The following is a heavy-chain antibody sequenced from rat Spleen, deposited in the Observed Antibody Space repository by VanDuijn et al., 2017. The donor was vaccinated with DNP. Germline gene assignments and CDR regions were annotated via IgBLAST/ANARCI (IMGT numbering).Heavy chain of an antibody. J-gene: IGHJ2*01. CDR2: ITNSGGNT. CDR3: IQRTTYG. D-gene: IGHD1-11*01. CDR1: GFTFSAYY. V-gene: IGHV5-25*01. Sequence: EVQLVESGGGLVQPGRSLKLSCAASGFTFSAYYMAWVRQAPTKSLEWVASITNSGGNTYYRDSVKGRFTISRDNAKSTLYLQMDSLRAEDTATYYCIQRTTYGWGQGVMVTVSS.